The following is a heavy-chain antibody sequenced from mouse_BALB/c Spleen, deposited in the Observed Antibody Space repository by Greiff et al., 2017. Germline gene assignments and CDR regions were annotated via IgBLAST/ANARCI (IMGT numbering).Heavy chain of an antibody. CDR2: ISSGSSTI. D-gene: IGHD2-3*01. CDR3: ARSRDGGYYYAMDN. V-gene: IGHV5-17*02. J-gene: IGHJ4*01. Sequence: EVKLMESGGGLVQPGGSRKLSCAASGFTFSSFGMHWVRQAPEKGLEWVAYISSGSSTIYDADTVKGRFTISRDNPKNTLFLQMTSLRSEDTAMYYCARSRDGGYYYAMDNWGQGTSVTVSS. CDR1: GFTFSSFG.